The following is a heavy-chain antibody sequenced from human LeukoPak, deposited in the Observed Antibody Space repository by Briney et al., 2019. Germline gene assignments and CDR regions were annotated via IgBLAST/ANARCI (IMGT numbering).Heavy chain of an antibody. V-gene: IGHV4-39*07. J-gene: IGHJ6*02. Sequence: PSETLSLTCTVSGGSISSSSYYWGWIRQPPGKGLEWIGSIYYSGSTNYNPSLKSRVTISVDTSKNQFSLKLSSVTAADTAVYYCARDVAPSGMDVWGQGTTVTVSS. CDR2: IYYSGST. D-gene: IGHD2-21*01. CDR3: ARDVAPSGMDV. CDR1: GGSISSSSYY.